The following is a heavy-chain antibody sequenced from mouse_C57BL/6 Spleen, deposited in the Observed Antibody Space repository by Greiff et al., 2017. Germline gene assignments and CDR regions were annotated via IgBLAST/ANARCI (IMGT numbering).Heavy chain of an antibody. V-gene: IGHV1-15*01. Sequence: QVQLQQSGAELVRPGASVTLSCKASGYTFTDYEMHWVKQTPVHGLEWIGAIDPEPGGTAYNQKFKGKAILTADKSSSTAYMELRSLTSEDSAVYYCTYYGSSYIDAMDYWGQGTSVTVSS. CDR1: GYTFTDYE. CDR3: TYYGSSYIDAMDY. CDR2: IDPEPGGT. D-gene: IGHD1-1*01. J-gene: IGHJ4*01.